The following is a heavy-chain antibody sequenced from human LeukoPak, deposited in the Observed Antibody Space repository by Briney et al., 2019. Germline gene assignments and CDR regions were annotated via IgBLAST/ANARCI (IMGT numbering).Heavy chain of an antibody. CDR3: ARNITSVIPAGYFDY. CDR2: IYNTWST. Sequence: PSETLSLTCSVSGGSIGSGRYYWAWIRQPPGKGLEWIGSIYNTWSTSYNPSLKSRVTMSVDTSKNQFSLRLSSVTAADTAVYYCARNITSVIPAGYFDYRGQGTLVTVSS. V-gene: IGHV4-39*01. CDR1: GGSIGSGRYY. D-gene: IGHD2-2*01. J-gene: IGHJ4*02.